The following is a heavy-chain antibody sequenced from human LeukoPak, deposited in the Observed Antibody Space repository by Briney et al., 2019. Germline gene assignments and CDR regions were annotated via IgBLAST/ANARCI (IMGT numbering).Heavy chain of an antibody. CDR1: GFTLRTYG. V-gene: IGHV3-48*02. CDR3: ARPTIIRGAVVSAFDN. Sequence: PGGSLRLSCVASGFTLRTYGMSWVRQSPGEGLEWISYISGSSDTLHYADSVKGRFTISRDIAKSSVFLQLNSLRDEDTAVYYCARPTIIRGAVVSAFDNWGQGTLVTVSS. D-gene: IGHD3-16*02. J-gene: IGHJ4*02. CDR2: ISGSSDTL.